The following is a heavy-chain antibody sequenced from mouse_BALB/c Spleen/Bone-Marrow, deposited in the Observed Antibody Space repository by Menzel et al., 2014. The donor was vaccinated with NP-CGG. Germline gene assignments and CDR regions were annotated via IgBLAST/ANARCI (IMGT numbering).Heavy chain of an antibody. CDR3: ARGYDEGFAY. D-gene: IGHD2-14*01. CDR1: GFNIKDTY. V-gene: IGHV14-3*02. CDR2: IDPANGNT. Sequence: EVQRVESGAELVKPGASVKLSCTASGFNIKDTYMRWVKQRPEQGLEWIGRIDPANGNTKYDPKFQGKATITADTSSNTDYLQLSSLTSEDTAVYYCARGYDEGFAYWGQGTLVTVSA. J-gene: IGHJ3*01.